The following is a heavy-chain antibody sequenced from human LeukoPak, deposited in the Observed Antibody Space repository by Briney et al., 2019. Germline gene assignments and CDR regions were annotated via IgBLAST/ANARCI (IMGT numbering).Heavy chain of an antibody. D-gene: IGHD1-26*01. CDR3: AKDVGKWESLHFFDY. Sequence: GGSLRLSCLTSGFTLSTNAMSWVRQAPGKGLEWISGISGSGASTYYADSVKGRFTISGDDSRNTLYLQMNSLRGDDTAVYYCAKDVGKWESLHFFDYWGQGTLVTVSS. J-gene: IGHJ4*02. CDR1: GFTLSTNA. CDR2: ISGSGAST. V-gene: IGHV3-23*01.